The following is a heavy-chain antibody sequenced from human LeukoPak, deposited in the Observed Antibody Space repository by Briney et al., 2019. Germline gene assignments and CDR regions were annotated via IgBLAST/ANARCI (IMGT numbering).Heavy chain of an antibody. CDR3: AKGFWSSPRGAFDI. D-gene: IGHD3-10*01. J-gene: IGHJ3*02. Sequence: PGGSLRLSCAASGFTFSDYYMSWIRQAPGKGLEWVSYISSSSSYTNYADSVKGRFTISRDNAKNSLYLQMNSLRAEDTAVYYCAKGFWSSPRGAFDIWGQGTMVTVSS. V-gene: IGHV3-11*06. CDR2: ISSSSSYT. CDR1: GFTFSDYY.